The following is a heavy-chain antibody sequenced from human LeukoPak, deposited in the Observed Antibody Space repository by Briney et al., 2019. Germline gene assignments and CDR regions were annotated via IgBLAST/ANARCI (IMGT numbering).Heavy chain of an antibody. CDR3: AKDRAVASHGRRFDY. D-gene: IGHD6-19*01. Sequence: PGGSLRLSCAASGFTFSSYWMHWVRQAPGKGLVWVSRINSDGSSTCYADSVKGRLTISRDNSKNTLYLQMNSLRAEDTAVYYCAKDRAVASHGRRFDYWGQGTLVTVSS. V-gene: IGHV3-74*01. CDR2: INSDGSST. CDR1: GFTFSSYW. J-gene: IGHJ4*02.